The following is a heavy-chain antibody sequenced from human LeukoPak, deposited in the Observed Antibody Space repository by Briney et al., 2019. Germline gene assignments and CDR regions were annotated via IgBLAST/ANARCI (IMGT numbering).Heavy chain of an antibody. CDR2: MNPNSGNT. Sequence: GASVKVSCKASGYTFTSYDINWVRQATGQGLEWMGWMNPNSGNTGYAQKFQGRVTITRNTSISTAYMELSSLRSEDTAVYYCARKSIAARDYYYYMDVWGKGTTVTVSS. CDR1: GYTFTSYD. D-gene: IGHD6-6*01. V-gene: IGHV1-8*03. CDR3: ARKSIAARDYYYYMDV. J-gene: IGHJ6*03.